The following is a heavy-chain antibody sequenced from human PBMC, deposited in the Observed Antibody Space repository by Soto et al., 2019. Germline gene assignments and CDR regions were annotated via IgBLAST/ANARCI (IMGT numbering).Heavy chain of an antibody. CDR2: INPNSGGT. D-gene: IGHD2-15*01. Sequence: ASVKVSCKASGYTFTGYYMHWVRQAPGQGLEWMGWINPNSGGTNYAQKFQGRVTMTRDTSVSTAYMELSRLRSDDTAVYYCARNRYCSGGSCRNWFEPWGQGTLVNVSS. CDR1: GYTFTGYY. J-gene: IGHJ5*02. CDR3: ARNRYCSGGSCRNWFEP. V-gene: IGHV1-2*02.